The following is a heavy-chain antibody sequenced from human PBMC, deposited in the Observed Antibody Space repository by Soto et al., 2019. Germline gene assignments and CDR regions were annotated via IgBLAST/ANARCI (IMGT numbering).Heavy chain of an antibody. CDR3: ATEPLNDYSNLPLKFDY. CDR2: FDPEDGET. Sequence: ASVKVSCKVSGYTLTELSMHWVRQAPGKGLEWMGGFDPEDGETIYAQKFQGRVTMTEDTSTDTAYMELSSLRSEDTAVYYCATEPLNDYSNLPLKFDYWGQGTLVTVSS. V-gene: IGHV1-24*01. D-gene: IGHD4-4*01. J-gene: IGHJ4*02. CDR1: GYTLTELS.